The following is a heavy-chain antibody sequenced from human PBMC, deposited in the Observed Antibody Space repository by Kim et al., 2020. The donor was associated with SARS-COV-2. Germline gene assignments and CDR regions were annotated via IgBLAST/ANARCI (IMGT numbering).Heavy chain of an antibody. CDR3: AREPRGSSWYNYILRSGFDP. CDR1: GGSISSGGYY. V-gene: IGHV4-31*03. Sequence: SETLSLTCTVSGGSISSGGYYWSWIRQHPGKGLEWIGYIYYSGSTYYNPSLKSRVTISVDTSKNQFSLKLSSVTAADTAEYYCAREPRGSSWYNYILRSGFDPWGQGTLVTVSS. J-gene: IGHJ5*02. D-gene: IGHD6-13*01. CDR2: IYYSGST.